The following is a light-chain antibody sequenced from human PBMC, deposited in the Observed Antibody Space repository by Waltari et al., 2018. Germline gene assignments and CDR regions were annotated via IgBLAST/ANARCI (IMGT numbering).Light chain of an antibody. CDR1: SSNIGAAYD. CDR3: QSYDSTLSAWV. J-gene: IGLJ3*02. CDR2: RNN. V-gene: IGLV1-40*01. Sequence: QFVLTQPPSVSGAPGHRVTISCTGSSSNIGAAYDVHWYKQLPGEAPKVVISRNNKRPSGVLDRFSGSNSGTSASLVITGLQAEDEADYYCQSYDSTLSAWVFGGGTRVTVL.